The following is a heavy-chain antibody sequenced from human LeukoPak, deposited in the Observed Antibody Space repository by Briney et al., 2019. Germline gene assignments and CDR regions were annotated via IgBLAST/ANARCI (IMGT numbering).Heavy chain of an antibody. CDR2: IYDRGST. CDR1: GGSISSYY. Sequence: PSETLSLTCTVSGGSISSYYWSWLRQPPGKGLEWIGNIYDRGSTKYNPSLKSRVTISVDTSKTQFSLRLSSVTGADTAVYYCARGRTFDNWGQGTLVTVSS. CDR3: ARGRTFDN. J-gene: IGHJ4*02. V-gene: IGHV4-59*01.